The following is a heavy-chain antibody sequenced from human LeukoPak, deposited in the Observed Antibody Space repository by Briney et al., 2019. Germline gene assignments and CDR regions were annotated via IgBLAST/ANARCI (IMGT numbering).Heavy chain of an antibody. CDR1: GDSISSSSHY. D-gene: IGHD2-15*01. Sequence: SETLSLTCTVSGDSISSSSHYWDWIRQPPGKGLEWIGNIYYSGSTYYKPSLKSRVTISVDMSKNNFSLKLSSVTAADTAVYYCARHGLGYGSYSYFYGMDVWGQGTTVTVSS. CDR3: ARHGLGYGSYSYFYGMDV. CDR2: IYYSGST. V-gene: IGHV4-39*01. J-gene: IGHJ6*02.